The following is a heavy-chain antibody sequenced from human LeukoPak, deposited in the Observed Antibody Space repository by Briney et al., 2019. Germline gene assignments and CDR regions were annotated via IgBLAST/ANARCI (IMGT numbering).Heavy chain of an antibody. V-gene: IGHV3-7*01. CDR1: GFTSSNYW. CDR3: ARDRGSSGWYEFDY. J-gene: IGHJ4*02. Sequence: GGSLRLSCAASGFTSSNYWMSWVRQAPRKGLEWVANIKQDGSEKYYVDSVKGRFTISRDNAKNSLYLQMNSLRAEDTAVYYCARDRGSSGWYEFDYWGQGTLVTVS. D-gene: IGHD6-19*01. CDR2: IKQDGSEK.